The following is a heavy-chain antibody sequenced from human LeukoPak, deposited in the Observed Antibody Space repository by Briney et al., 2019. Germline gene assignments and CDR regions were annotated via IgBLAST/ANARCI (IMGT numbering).Heavy chain of an antibody. D-gene: IGHD4-11*01. CDR3: SKDRDYSNYYYYMDV. Sequence: GRSLRLSCAASGFTFSYYAMSWVRQAPGRGLEWVSVISDSGGDTSYADSVKGRFTISRGNSKNTLYLQMNSLRAEDTAVYYCSKDRDYSNYYYYMDVWGKGTTVTVSS. CDR2: ISDSGGDT. CDR1: GFTFSYYA. J-gene: IGHJ6*03. V-gene: IGHV3-23*01.